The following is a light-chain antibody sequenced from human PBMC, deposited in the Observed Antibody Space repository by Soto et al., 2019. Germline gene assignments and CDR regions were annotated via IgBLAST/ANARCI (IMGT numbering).Light chain of an antibody. CDR2: DVS. CDR1: SSDGGDYNY. Sequence: QSVLTQPASVSGSPGQSITISCTGTSSDGGDYNYVSWYQQHPGKAPKLIIYDVSNRPSGVSDRFSGSKSGNTASLTISGLQAEDEADYYCNSYTSSNSYVFGTGTKVTVL. CDR3: NSYTSSNSYV. J-gene: IGLJ1*01. V-gene: IGLV2-14*01.